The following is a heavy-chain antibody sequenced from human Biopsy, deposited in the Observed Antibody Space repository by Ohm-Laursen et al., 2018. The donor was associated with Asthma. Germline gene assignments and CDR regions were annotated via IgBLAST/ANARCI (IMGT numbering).Heavy chain of an antibody. CDR3: ARTYFDFLTGQVHDAFAM. D-gene: IGHD3-9*01. CDR2: INAANGNT. CDR1: GYTFINYA. J-gene: IGHJ3*02. Sequence: GASVKVSCKASGYTFINYAIHWVRQAPGHSLEWMGWINAANGNTKYSQKFQGRLTISRDTSASTAYMDLSSLRSEDTAFYYCARTYFDFLTGQVHDAFAMWGQGTMVTVSS. V-gene: IGHV1-3*01.